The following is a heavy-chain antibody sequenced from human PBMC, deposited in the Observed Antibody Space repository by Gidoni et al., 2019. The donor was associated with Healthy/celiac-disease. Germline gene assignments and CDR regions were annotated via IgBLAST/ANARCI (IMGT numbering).Heavy chain of an antibody. V-gene: IGHV4-61*01. CDR1: GGSVSSGSYS. D-gene: IGHD6-13*01. CDR2: IYYIGST. J-gene: IGHJ3*02. CDR3: ARALKEPRLAAAGHAFDI. Sequence: QVQLQESGPGLVKPSETLSLTCTVSGGSVSSGSYSWSWIRQPPGKGLEWIGYIYYIGSTNYNPSLKSRVTISVDTSKNQFSLKLSSVTAADTAVYYCARALKEPRLAAAGHAFDIWGQGTMVTVSS.